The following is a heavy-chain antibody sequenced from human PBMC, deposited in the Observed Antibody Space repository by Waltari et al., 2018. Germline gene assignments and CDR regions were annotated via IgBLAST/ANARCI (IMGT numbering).Heavy chain of an antibody. CDR3: AGVIEVAAAGSDY. CDR1: GYTLTGYY. CDR2: INPNCGGS. J-gene: IGHJ4*02. Sequence: QVQLVQSGAEVKKPGASVKVSCKASGYTLTGYYMHWVRQAPGQGLAWMGWINPNCGGSNYAQECQGKVTMTRDTSFSTAYVGLSRLRSDGTAVYYCAGVIEVAAAGSDYWGQGTLVTVSS. V-gene: IGHV1-2*02. D-gene: IGHD6-13*01.